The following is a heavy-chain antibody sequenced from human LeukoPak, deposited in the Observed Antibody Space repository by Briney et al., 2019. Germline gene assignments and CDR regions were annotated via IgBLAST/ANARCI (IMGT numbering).Heavy chain of an antibody. D-gene: IGHD6-19*01. CDR3: ARVSVAGTKGGFRAYFDY. CDR1: GFTLYYHL. CDR2: IFRGGTT. Sequence: TGESLRLSCRVSGFTLYYHLVRWVRQPPGGAVGGVAFIFRGGTTFYADSVKGRFTISRDNSKNSLYLQMNSLRAEETAVYYCARVSVAGTKGGFRAYFDYWGQGTLVTVSS. J-gene: IGHJ4*02. V-gene: IGHV3-66*02.